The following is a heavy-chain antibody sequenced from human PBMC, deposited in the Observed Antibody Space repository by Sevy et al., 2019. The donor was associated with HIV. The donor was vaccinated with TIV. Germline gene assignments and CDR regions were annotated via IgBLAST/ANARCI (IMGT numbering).Heavy chain of an antibody. Sequence: EGSLRLSCAASGFTFSDYYMSWIRQAPGKGLEWVSYISSSGSTIYYADSVKGRFTISRDNAKNSLYLQMNSLRAEDTAVYYCARDRITGTTKPFDYWGQGTLVTVSS. D-gene: IGHD1-7*01. CDR1: GFTFSDYY. CDR3: ARDRITGTTKPFDY. V-gene: IGHV3-11*01. J-gene: IGHJ4*02. CDR2: ISSSGSTI.